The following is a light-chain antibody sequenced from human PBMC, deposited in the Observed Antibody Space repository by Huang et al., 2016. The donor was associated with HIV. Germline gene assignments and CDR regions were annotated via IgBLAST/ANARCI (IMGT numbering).Light chain of an antibody. CDR1: RSVSTN. CDR2: GSS. CDR3: HQYNNWLLS. Sequence: IVMTQSPATLSVSPGERVTLSCRANRSVSTNLAWYQQRPGQAPRLLFYGSSTRAPGVPARFSGSGSGTDFSLTISSLQSEDFALYYCHQYNNWLLSFGGGTRVDI. J-gene: IGKJ4*01. V-gene: IGKV3-15*01.